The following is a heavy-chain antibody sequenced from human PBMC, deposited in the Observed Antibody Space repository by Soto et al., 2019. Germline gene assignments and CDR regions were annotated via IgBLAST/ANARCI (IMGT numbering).Heavy chain of an antibody. CDR2: ISSRSSYI. D-gene: IGHD3-10*01. CDR3: ARTALPPPYFYGSGSYYPQPYYYYGMDV. V-gene: IGHV3-21*01. J-gene: IGHJ6*02. Sequence: PGGSLRLSCAASGFTFSSYSMNWVRQAPGKRQEWVTSISSRSSYIYYADSVKGQFTISRDNAKNSLYLQMNSLRAEDTAVYYCARTALPPPYFYGSGSYYPQPYYYYGMDVWGQGTTVTVSS. CDR1: GFTFSSYS.